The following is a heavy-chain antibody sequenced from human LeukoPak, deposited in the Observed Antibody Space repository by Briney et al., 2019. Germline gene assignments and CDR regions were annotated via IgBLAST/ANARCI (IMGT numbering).Heavy chain of an antibody. D-gene: IGHD5-18*01. CDR1: GFTFSRYW. V-gene: IGHV3-7*04. CDR2: IKEDGSEK. CDR3: ARAGMETDPLDYYYYMDV. J-gene: IGHJ6*03. Sequence: GGSLRLSCAASGFTFSRYWMTWVRQPPRKGLEWVANIKEDGSEKYYVDSVKGRFTISRDNAKNSLYLQMNSLRAGDTAVYYCARAGMETDPLDYYYYMDVWGKGTTVTVSS.